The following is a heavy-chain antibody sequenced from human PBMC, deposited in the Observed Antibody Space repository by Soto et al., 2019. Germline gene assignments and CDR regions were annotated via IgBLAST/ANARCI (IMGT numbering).Heavy chain of an antibody. CDR1: GGTFSSYT. CDR3: AGYPPYLGSYEEYFPH. Sequence: QVQLVQSGAEVKKPGSSVKVSCKASGGTFSSYTISWVRQAPGQGLEWMGGIIPILGIANYAQKFQGRVTITADKPTSTAYKELSSLRSEDTAVYYCAGYPPYLGSYEEYFPHWGQGTLVTVSS. J-gene: IGHJ1*01. D-gene: IGHD1-26*01. CDR2: IIPILGIA. V-gene: IGHV1-69*02.